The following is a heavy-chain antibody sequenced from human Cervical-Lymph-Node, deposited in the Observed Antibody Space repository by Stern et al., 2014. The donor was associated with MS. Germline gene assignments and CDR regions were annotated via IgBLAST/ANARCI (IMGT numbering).Heavy chain of an antibody. Sequence: VQLVESGAEVKKPGESLKISCRTSGYTFSNFWIGWGRQMPGKGLEWMGGIYPADSDTTYSPSFPGQVTISAAESISAAYLQWRSLKASDTAMYYCVRRRDSAGYDTFDLWGQGTMLIVSS. J-gene: IGHJ3*01. CDR1: GYTFSNFW. V-gene: IGHV5-51*01. D-gene: IGHD3-22*01. CDR3: VRRRDSAGYDTFDL. CDR2: IYPADSDT.